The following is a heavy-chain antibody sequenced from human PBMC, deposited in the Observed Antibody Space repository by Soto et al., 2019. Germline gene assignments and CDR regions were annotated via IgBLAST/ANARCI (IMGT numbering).Heavy chain of an antibody. CDR3: ARWTDNVGVPAAERASHYFDY. Sequence: QVQLQESGPGLVKPSQTLSLTCTVSGGSISSGGYYWSWIRQHPGKGLEWIGYIYYSGSTYYNPSLKSRVTISVDTSKNQFSLKLSSVTAADTAVYYWARWTDNVGVPAAERASHYFDYWGQGTLVTVSS. V-gene: IGHV4-31*03. J-gene: IGHJ4*02. CDR2: IYYSGST. CDR1: GGSISSGGYY. D-gene: IGHD2-2*01.